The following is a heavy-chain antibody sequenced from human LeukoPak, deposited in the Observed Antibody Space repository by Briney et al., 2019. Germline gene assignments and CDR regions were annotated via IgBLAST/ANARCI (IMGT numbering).Heavy chain of an antibody. V-gene: IGHV3-30*18. Sequence: GGSLRLSCAASGFTFSSYGIHWVRQAPGKGLEWVAVITFDGSRKCYVDSVKGRFTISRDNSKNTLYLQMNSLRAEDTAVYYCAKDGSSGYYYGMDVWGQGTTVTVSS. CDR2: ITFDGSRK. J-gene: IGHJ6*02. CDR1: GFTFSSYG. CDR3: AKDGSSGYYYGMDV.